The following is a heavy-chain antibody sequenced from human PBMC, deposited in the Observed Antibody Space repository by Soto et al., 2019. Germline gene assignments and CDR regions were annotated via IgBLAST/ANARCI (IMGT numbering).Heavy chain of an antibody. CDR2: IYNSGST. CDR1: GGSISSYY. Sequence: QVQLQESGPGLVKPSETLSLTCTVSGGSISSYYWSWIRQPPGKGLEWIGYIYNSGSTNYNPSLKDRVTXXVXTXXNQCSLKLSSVTAADTAVYYCARGSTGYSRSWYRYWGQGTLVTVSS. J-gene: IGHJ4*02. CDR3: ARGSTGYSRSWYRY. V-gene: IGHV4-59*08. D-gene: IGHD6-13*01.